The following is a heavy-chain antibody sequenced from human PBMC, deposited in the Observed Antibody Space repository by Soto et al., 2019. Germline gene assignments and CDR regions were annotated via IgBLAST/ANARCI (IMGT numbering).Heavy chain of an antibody. CDR3: ARAVAVAAYFDY. J-gene: IGHJ4*02. Sequence: ASVKVSCKASGYTFTSYGISWVRQAPGQGLEWMGWISAYNGNTNYAQKLQGRVTMTTDTSTSTAYMELSSLRSEDTAVYYCARAVAVAAYFDYWGQGTLVTSPQ. CDR1: GYTFTSYG. D-gene: IGHD6-19*01. CDR2: ISAYNGNT. V-gene: IGHV1-18*01.